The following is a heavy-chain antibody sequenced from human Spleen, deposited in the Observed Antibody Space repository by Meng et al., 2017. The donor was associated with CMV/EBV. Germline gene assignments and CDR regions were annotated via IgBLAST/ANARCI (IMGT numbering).Heavy chain of an antibody. D-gene: IGHD6-6*01. CDR2: IYSDGST. V-gene: IGHV3-53*01. CDR3: ARDHSRSSGNYYYYYGMDV. J-gene: IGHJ6*02. Sequence: GESLKISCAASGFTVSSNYRNWVRQAPGKGLEWVSIIYSDGSTYYADSVKGRFTISRDNSKNTLFLQMNSLRAEDTAVYYCARDHSRSSGNYYYYYGMDVWGQGTTVTVSS. CDR1: GFTVSSNY.